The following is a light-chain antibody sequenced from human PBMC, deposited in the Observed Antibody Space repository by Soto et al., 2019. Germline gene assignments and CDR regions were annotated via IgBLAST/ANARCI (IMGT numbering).Light chain of an antibody. Sequence: DIQMTQSPSSLSASVGDRVTITCQASQDISNYLNWYQQKPGKAPKLLLYDASNLETGVPSRFSGSGSGTDFIFTLSSLQPEDIAAYYCQQYDNLPYTFGQGTKLEIK. CDR2: DAS. CDR3: QQYDNLPYT. J-gene: IGKJ2*01. V-gene: IGKV1-33*01. CDR1: QDISNY.